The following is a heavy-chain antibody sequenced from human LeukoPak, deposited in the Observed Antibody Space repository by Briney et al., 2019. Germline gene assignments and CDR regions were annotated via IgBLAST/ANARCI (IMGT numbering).Heavy chain of an antibody. CDR2: MNPNSGDT. CDR1: GYTFTSCG. Sequence: ASVKVSCKASGYTFTSCGINWVRQATGQGLEWMGWMNPNSGDTGYAQNFQGRITITRDTSISTAYMELSSLRSDDTAVYYCARDMRGAAAADDAFDIWGQGTMVTVSS. CDR3: ARDMRGAAAADDAFDI. V-gene: IGHV1-8*03. D-gene: IGHD6-13*01. J-gene: IGHJ3*02.